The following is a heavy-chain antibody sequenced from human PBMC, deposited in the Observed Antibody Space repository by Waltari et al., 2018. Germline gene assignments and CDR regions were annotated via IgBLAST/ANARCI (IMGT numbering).Heavy chain of an antibody. V-gene: IGHV4-34*01. CDR3: ARLRRNSGYGYYYYYYGMDV. CDR2: INHSGST. J-gene: IGHJ6*02. D-gene: IGHD5-12*01. Sequence: QVQLQQWGAGLLKPSETLSLTCAVYGGSFSGYYWSWIRQPPGKGLEWIGEINHSGSTNSNPSLKSRVTISVDTSKNQFSLKLSSVTAADTAVYYCARLRRNSGYGYYYYYYGMDVWGQGTTVTVSS. CDR1: GGSFSGYY.